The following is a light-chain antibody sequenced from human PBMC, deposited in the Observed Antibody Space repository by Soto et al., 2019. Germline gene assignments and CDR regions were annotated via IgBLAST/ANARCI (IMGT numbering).Light chain of an antibody. Sequence: EIVLTQSPATLSLSPGERATLSCRASQSVSSYLAWYQQKPGQAPRLLIYDASNRATGIPARFSGSGSGTDFTLTISSLEPGDFAVYYSQQRSNWPLTFGGGTKVDIK. CDR2: DAS. CDR3: QQRSNWPLT. V-gene: IGKV3-11*01. J-gene: IGKJ4*01. CDR1: QSVSSY.